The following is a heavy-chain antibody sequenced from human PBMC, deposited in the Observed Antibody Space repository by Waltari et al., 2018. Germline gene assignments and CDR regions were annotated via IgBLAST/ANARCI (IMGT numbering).Heavy chain of an antibody. J-gene: IGHJ6*02. Sequence: EVQLVESGGGLVKPGGCLGLSWAGAGFTCSGYSMNWVRQAPGKGLEWVSSINSESTYIFYAGSVKGRFTISRDNAENSLYLQMNSLRAEDTALYYCVRSLAAGSRYGLDVWGQGTTVSVSS. CDR1: GFTCSGYS. CDR3: VRSLAAGSRYGLDV. V-gene: IGHV3-21*01. CDR2: INSESTYI. D-gene: IGHD6-13*01.